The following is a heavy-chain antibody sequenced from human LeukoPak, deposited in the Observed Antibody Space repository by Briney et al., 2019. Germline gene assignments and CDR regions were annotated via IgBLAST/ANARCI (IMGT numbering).Heavy chain of an antibody. CDR1: GFTFSSYA. CDR3: AKDIFDSSGPLDY. V-gene: IGHV3-23*01. D-gene: IGHD3-22*01. CDR2: ISGSGGST. J-gene: IGHJ4*02. Sequence: GGSLRLSCAASGFTFSSYAMSWVRQAPGKGLEWVSAISGSGGSTYYADSVKGRFTISRDNSKNTLYLQMNSLSAEDTAVYYCAKDIFDSSGPLDYWGQGTLVTVSS.